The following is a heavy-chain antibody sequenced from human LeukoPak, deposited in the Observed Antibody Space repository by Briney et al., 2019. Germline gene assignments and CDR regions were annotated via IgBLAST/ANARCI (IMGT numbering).Heavy chain of an antibody. CDR3: ARANRYSSSWYGVDY. CDR2: INHGRST. CDR1: GGSFSGYY. V-gene: IGHV4-34*01. Sequence: SETLSLTCAVSGGSFSGYYWSWIRQPPGKGLEWIGEINHGRSTNYNPSLKSRVTMSVDTSKNQFSLKLSSVTAADTAVYYCARANRYSSSWYGVDYWGQGTLVTVSS. D-gene: IGHD6-13*01. J-gene: IGHJ4*02.